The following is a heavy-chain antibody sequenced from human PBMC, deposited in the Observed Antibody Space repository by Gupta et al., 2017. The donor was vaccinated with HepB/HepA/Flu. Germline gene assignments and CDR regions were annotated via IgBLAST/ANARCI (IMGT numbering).Heavy chain of an antibody. CDR3: ASGPIEYSSSVWFDP. CDR1: GGSFSGYY. V-gene: IGHV4-34*01. J-gene: IGHJ5*02. Sequence: QVQLQQWGAGLLKPSETLSLTCAVYGGSFSGYYWSWIRQPPGKGLEWIGEINHSGSTNYNPSLKSRVTISVDTSKNQFSLKLSSVTAADTAVYYCASGPIEYSSSVWFDPWGQGTLVTVSS. CDR2: INHSGST. D-gene: IGHD6-6*01.